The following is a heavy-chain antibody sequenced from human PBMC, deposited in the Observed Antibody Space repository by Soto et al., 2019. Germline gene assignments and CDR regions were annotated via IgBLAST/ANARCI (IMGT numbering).Heavy chain of an antibody. V-gene: IGHV1-46*01. CDR2: INPSGGST. CDR3: ARDQQGYCSGDSCYSGGCDY. Sequence: ASVKVSCKASGYTFTSYYIHWVRQAPGQGLEWMGIINPSGGSTSYAQKFQRRVTLTRDTSTSTVYMELSSLRSEDTAVYYCARDQQGYCSGDSCYSGGCDYWGQGTQVTVSS. D-gene: IGHD2-15*01. CDR1: GYTFTSYY. J-gene: IGHJ4*02.